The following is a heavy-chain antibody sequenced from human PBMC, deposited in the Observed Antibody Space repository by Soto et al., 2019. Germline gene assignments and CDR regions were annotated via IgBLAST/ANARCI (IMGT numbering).Heavy chain of an antibody. V-gene: IGHV1-46*01. Sequence: ASVKVSCKASGYTFTSYYMHLVRQAPGQGLEWMGIINPSGGSTSYAQKFQGRVTMTRDTSTSTVYMELSSLRSEDTAVYYCARDLSIPARPKGYYGMDVWGQGTTVTVSS. CDR1: GYTFTSYY. CDR3: ARDLSIPARPKGYYGMDV. D-gene: IGHD6-6*01. J-gene: IGHJ6*02. CDR2: INPSGGST.